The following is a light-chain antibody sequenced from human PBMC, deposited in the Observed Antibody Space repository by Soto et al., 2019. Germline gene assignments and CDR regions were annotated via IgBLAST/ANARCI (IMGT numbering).Light chain of an antibody. CDR3: QQYGSSLVT. CDR1: QSVSSSY. CDR2: VAS. J-gene: IGKJ1*01. V-gene: IGKV3-20*01. Sequence: EIVLTQSPGTLSLSPGERATLSCRASQSVSSSYLAWYQQKPGQAPRLLIYVASSRATGIPDRFSGSGSGTDLPLTISRLEPEDFAVYYCQQYGSSLVTVGQGTKVEIK.